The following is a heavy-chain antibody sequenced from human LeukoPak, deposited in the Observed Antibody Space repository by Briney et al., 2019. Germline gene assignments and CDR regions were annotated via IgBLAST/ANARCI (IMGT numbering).Heavy chain of an antibody. J-gene: IGHJ4*02. V-gene: IGHV3-7*03. CDR1: GFTFSSYW. Sequence: PGGSLRLSCAASGFTFSSYWMSWVRRAPGKGLEWVANMNQDGSEKYYVDSVKGRFTISRDNSKNTLYLQMNSLRTEDTAVYYCARARGNFWDFDYWGQGTLVTVSS. D-gene: IGHD3-16*01. CDR2: MNQDGSEK. CDR3: ARARGNFWDFDY.